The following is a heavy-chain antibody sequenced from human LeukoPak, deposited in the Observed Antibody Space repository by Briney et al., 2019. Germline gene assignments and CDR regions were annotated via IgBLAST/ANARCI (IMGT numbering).Heavy chain of an antibody. Sequence: PSETLSLTCAVSGGSISSSNWWSWVRQPPGKGLEWIGEIYHSGSTNYNPSLKSRVTISVDKSKNQFSLKLSSVTAADTAVYFCAREQWAFRSYYDSSGYLDSWGQGTLVTVSS. CDR3: AREQWAFRSYYDSSGYLDS. CDR1: GGSISSSNW. CDR2: IYHSGST. J-gene: IGHJ5*01. V-gene: IGHV4-4*02. D-gene: IGHD3-22*01.